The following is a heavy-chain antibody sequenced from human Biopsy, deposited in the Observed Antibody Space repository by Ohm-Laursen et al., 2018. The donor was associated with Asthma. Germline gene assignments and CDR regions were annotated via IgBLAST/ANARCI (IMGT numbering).Heavy chain of an antibody. CDR2: ISYDGNHK. Sequence: SLRLSCTASGFMFRSFGMHWVRQAPGKGLEWVAAISYDGNHKFYEDSVKGRFTISRDNSKNTLYLQINSLRTEDTAVYYCAKRRGYSGHDNDYWGQGTLVIVSS. D-gene: IGHD5-12*01. CDR3: AKRRGYSGHDNDY. V-gene: IGHV3-30*18. J-gene: IGHJ4*02. CDR1: GFMFRSFG.